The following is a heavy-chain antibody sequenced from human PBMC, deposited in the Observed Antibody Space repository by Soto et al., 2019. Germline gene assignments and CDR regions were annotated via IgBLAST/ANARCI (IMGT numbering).Heavy chain of an antibody. CDR1: GGSISSSNW. V-gene: IGHV4-4*02. J-gene: IGHJ6*02. D-gene: IGHD1-26*01. CDR2: IYHSGST. Sequence: SETLSLTCTVSGGSISSSNWWSWARQPPGKGLEWIGEIYHSGSTKYNPSLKSRVTISVDKSKNQFSLKLSSVTAADTAVYYCARVSGSYYYGMDVWGQGTTVTVSS. CDR3: ARVSGSYYYGMDV.